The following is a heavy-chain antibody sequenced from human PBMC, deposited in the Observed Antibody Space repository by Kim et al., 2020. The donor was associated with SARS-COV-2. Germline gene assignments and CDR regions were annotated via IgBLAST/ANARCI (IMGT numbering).Heavy chain of an antibody. D-gene: IGHD1-26*01. Sequence: ASVKVSCKASGYTFTSYYMHWVRQAPGQGLEWMGIINPSGGSTSYAQKFQGRVIMTRDTSTSTVYMELSSLRSEDTAVYYCARDLSRFVDLWGIVGASPLSNGMDVWGQGTTVTVSS. J-gene: IGHJ6*02. V-gene: IGHV1-46*01. CDR1: GYTFTSYY. CDR2: INPSGGST. CDR3: ARDLSRFVDLWGIVGASPLSNGMDV.